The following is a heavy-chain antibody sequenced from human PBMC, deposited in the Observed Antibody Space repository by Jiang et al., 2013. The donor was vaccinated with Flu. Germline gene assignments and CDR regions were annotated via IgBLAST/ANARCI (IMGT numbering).Heavy chain of an antibody. Sequence: SCAASGFTVSSSYMTWVRQAPGKGLEWVSVVYSSGTTYYADAAKGRFTISRDTFNNTLYLQMNNLRVDDTALYYCARGRVGSTTSFDYWGQGTLVTVSS. J-gene: IGHJ4*02. D-gene: IGHD1-1*01. CDR3: ARGRVGSTTSFDY. CDR1: GFTVSSSY. CDR2: VYSSGTT. V-gene: IGHV3-53*01.